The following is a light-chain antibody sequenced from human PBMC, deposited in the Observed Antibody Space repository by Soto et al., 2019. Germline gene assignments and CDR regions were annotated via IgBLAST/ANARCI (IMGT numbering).Light chain of an antibody. V-gene: IGLV2-14*01. J-gene: IGLJ3*02. Sequence: QSALTQPPSASGSPGQSVTISCTGTSSDVGRYNYVSWYQHHPGKAPKLMIYEVSNRPSGVSNRFSGSKSGNTASLTISGLQAEDEADYYCSSYTSSSTLVFGGGTKLTVL. CDR1: SSDVGRYNY. CDR2: EVS. CDR3: SSYTSSSTLV.